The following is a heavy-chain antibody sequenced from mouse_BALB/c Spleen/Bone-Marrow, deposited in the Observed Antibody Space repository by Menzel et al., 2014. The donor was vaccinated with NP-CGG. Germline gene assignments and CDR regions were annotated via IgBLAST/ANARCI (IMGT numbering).Heavy chain of an antibody. J-gene: IGHJ3*01. Sequence: DVKLVESGGGLVQPGGSLKLSCAASGFSFSGYGMSWVRQTPDKRLELVATINSNGGSTYYSDSVKGRFTISRDNAKNTLFLQMSSLKSEDTAMYYCARGYEYDSWFAYWGQGTLVTVSA. CDR1: GFSFSGYG. CDR3: ARGYEYDSWFAY. D-gene: IGHD2-4*01. V-gene: IGHV5-6-3*01. CDR2: INSNGGST.